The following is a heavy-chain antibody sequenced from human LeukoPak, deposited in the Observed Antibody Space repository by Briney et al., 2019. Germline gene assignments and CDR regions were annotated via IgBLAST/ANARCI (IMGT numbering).Heavy chain of an antibody. CDR2: IIPIFGTA. CDR1: GGTFSSYA. CDR3: AGSPRIATNWFDP. D-gene: IGHD3-22*01. Sequence: GASVKVSCKASGGTFSSYAISWVRQAPGQGLEWMGRIIPIFGTANYAQKFQGRVTITTDESTSTAYMELSSLRSEDTAVYYCAGSPRIATNWFDPWGQGTLVTVSS. V-gene: IGHV1-69*05. J-gene: IGHJ5*02.